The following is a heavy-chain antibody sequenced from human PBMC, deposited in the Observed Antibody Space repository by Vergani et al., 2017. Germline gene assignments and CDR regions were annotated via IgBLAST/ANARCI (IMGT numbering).Heavy chain of an antibody. CDR3: ARDGNGDYGNWYFDL. D-gene: IGHD4-17*01. CDR2: MYYSGNT. Sequence: QLQLEESGPGLVKPSETLSLPCSVSGGSISSSSYYWGWIRQPPGKGLEWIGSMYYSGNTYYNPSLKSRCTISVDTSKNQFSLKLRSGTAADTAVYYCARDGNGDYGNWYFDLWGRGTLVTVSS. J-gene: IGHJ2*01. CDR1: GGSISSSSYY. V-gene: IGHV4-39*07.